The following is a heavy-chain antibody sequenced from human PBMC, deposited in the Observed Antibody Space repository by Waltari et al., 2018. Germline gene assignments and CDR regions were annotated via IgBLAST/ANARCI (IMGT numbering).Heavy chain of an antibody. CDR2: IDPEDGET. Sequence: EVELVQSGAEVQKPGATVKIYCKDSGYPFMDYCMHWVQQAPGKGLEWMGRIDPEDGETVYSEKFQGRVTITADTSTDTAYMELSSLTSGDTAVYYCAPLPGGSGQTFDYWGQGTLVTVSS. CDR3: APLPGGSGQTFDY. J-gene: IGHJ4*02. V-gene: IGHV1-69-2*01. D-gene: IGHD3-10*01. CDR1: GYPFMDYC.